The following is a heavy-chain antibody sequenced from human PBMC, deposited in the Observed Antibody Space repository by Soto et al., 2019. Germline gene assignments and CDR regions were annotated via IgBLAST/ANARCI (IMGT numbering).Heavy chain of an antibody. CDR3: ARGVSKFDP. CDR1: GGSISSSSYY. Sequence: SETLSLTCTVSGGSISSSSYYWGWIRQPPGKGLEWIGYIYYSGSTYYNPSLKSRVTISVDTSKNQFSLKLSSVTAADTAVYYCARGVSKFDPWGQGTLVTVSS. D-gene: IGHD6-6*01. J-gene: IGHJ5*02. V-gene: IGHV4-30-4*08. CDR2: IYYSGST.